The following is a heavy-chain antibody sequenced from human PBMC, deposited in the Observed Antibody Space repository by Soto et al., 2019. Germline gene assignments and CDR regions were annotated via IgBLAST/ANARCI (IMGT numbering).Heavy chain of an antibody. CDR3: AKEEVVLLWFGELSSFDY. Sequence: AGGSLRLSCAASGFTFSSYGMHWVRQAPGKGLEWVAVISYDGSNKYYADSVKGRFTISRDNSKNTLYLQMNSLRAEDTAVYYCAKEEVVLLWFGELSSFDYWGQGTLVTVSS. CDR2: ISYDGSNK. V-gene: IGHV3-30*18. D-gene: IGHD3-10*01. CDR1: GFTFSSYG. J-gene: IGHJ4*02.